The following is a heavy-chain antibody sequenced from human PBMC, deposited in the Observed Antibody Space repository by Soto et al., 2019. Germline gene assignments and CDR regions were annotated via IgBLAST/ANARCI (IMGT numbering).Heavy chain of an antibody. V-gene: IGHV5-10-1*01. CDR1: GYSFTSYW. CDR2: IDPSDSYT. D-gene: IGHD6-6*01. J-gene: IGHJ6*02. CDR3: ARQLAARYYYYYGMDV. Sequence: GESLKISCKGSGYSFTSYWISWVRQMPGKGLGWMGRIDPSDSYTNYSPSFQGHVTISADKSISTAYLQWSSLKASDTAMYYCARQLAARYYYYYGMDVWGQGTTVTVSS.